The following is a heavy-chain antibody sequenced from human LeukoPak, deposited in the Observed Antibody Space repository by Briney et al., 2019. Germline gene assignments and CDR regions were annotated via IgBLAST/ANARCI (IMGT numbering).Heavy chain of an antibody. CDR1: GFTFSSYE. CDR3: ARVGGWLRLNDAFDI. CDR2: ISSSGRTI. D-gene: IGHD5-12*01. J-gene: IGHJ3*02. Sequence: HSGGSLRLSCAASGFTFSSYEMNWVRQAPGKGLEWGSYISSSGRTIYYADSVKGRFTISRDNAKNSLYLQMNSLRAEDTAVYYCARVGGWLRLNDAFDIWGQGTMVTVSS. V-gene: IGHV3-48*03.